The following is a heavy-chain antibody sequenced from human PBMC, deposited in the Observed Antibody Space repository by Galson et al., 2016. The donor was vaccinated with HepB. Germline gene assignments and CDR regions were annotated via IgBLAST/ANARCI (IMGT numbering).Heavy chain of an antibody. D-gene: IGHD1-26*01. Sequence: SVKVSCKASGGTLSVYDINWVRLAPGQGLEWMGGIIPVFDTAIYAKKFQGRITITADESTSTGYMELSSLRSENTAVYYCAAAGGSFFDYWGQGTLVTVSS. CDR1: GGTLSVYD. CDR2: IIPVFDTA. J-gene: IGHJ4*02. CDR3: AAAGGSFFDY. V-gene: IGHV1-69*13.